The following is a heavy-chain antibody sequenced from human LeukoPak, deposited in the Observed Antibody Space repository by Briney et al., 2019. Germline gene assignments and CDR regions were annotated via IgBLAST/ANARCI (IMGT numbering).Heavy chain of an antibody. Sequence: GGSLRLSCTASGFTFSSYEMNWVRQAPGKGLEWVSYISSSGGTIYNADSVKGRFTISRDNAKNSLYLQMNSLRAEDTAVYYCARARGATDYWGQGTLVTVSS. J-gene: IGHJ4*02. D-gene: IGHD3-10*01. CDR1: GFTFSSYE. V-gene: IGHV3-48*03. CDR2: ISSSGGTI. CDR3: ARARGATDY.